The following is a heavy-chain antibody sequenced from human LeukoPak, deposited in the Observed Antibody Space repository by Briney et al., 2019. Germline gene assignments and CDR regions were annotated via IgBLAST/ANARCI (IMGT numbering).Heavy chain of an antibody. Sequence: GRSLRLSCAASGFTFDDYAMHWVRQAPGKGLEWVSGISWNSGSIGYADSVKGRFTISRDNAKNSLYLQMNSLRAEDMALYYCAKDMEDYYDSSGAFDYWGQGTLVTVSS. CDR3: AKDMEDYYDSSGAFDY. J-gene: IGHJ4*02. D-gene: IGHD3-22*01. CDR1: GFTFDDYA. V-gene: IGHV3-9*03. CDR2: ISWNSGSI.